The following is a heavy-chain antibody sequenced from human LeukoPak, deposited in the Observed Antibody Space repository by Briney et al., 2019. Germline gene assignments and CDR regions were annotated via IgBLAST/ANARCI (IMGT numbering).Heavy chain of an antibody. V-gene: IGHV1-69*02. D-gene: IGHD3-22*01. CDR3: ARARAYYDSSGYYRY. Sequence: ASVKVSCKASGGTFSSYTISWVRQAPGQGLEWMGRIIPILGIANYAQKFQGRVTITADKSTSTAYMELSGLRSEDTAVYYCARARAYYDSSGYYRYWGQGTLVTVSS. J-gene: IGHJ4*02. CDR1: GGTFSSYT. CDR2: IIPILGIA.